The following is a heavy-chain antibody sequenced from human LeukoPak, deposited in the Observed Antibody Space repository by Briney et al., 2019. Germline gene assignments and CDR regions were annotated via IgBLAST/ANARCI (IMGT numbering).Heavy chain of an antibody. V-gene: IGHV4-59*01. J-gene: IGHJ3*02. CDR1: GGSINIYY. CDR3: ARGGGVGGYYDSSGYLDDAFDI. CDR2: IYYSGST. D-gene: IGHD3-22*01. Sequence: SETLSLTCTVSGGSINIYYWSWIRQPPGKGLEWIGYIYYSGSTNYNPSLKSRVTISVDTSKNLFSLKLSSVTAADTAVYYCARGGGVGGYYDSSGYLDDAFDIWAKGQWSPSLQ.